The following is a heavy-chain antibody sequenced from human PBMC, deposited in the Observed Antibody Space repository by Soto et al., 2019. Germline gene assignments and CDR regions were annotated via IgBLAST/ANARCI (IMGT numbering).Heavy chain of an antibody. CDR3: SRVPGP. V-gene: IGHV4-30-2*01. Sequence: SETLSLTCAVSGGSISSGGYSWSWIRQPPGKGLEWIGYIYHSGSTYYNPSLKSRVTISLDRSKNQFSLKLSSVTAADTAVYYCSRVPGPWGQGTLLTVSS. CDR2: IYHSGST. CDR1: GGSISSGGYS. J-gene: IGHJ5*02.